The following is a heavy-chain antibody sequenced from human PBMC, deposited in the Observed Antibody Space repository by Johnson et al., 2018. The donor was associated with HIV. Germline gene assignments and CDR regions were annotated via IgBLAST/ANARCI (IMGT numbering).Heavy chain of an antibody. CDR2: IYSGVST. CDR3: AREGGGYDGKGAFDI. J-gene: IGHJ3*02. CDR1: GFTVSSNY. Sequence: VQLVESGGGVVQPGGSLRLSCEASGFTVSSNYMSWVRQAPGKGLEWVSVIYSGVSTYYADSVKGRFTISRDNSKNTLYLQMNSLRAEDTAVYYCAREGGGYDGKGAFDIWGQGTMVTVSS. V-gene: IGHV3-66*01. D-gene: IGHD5-12*01.